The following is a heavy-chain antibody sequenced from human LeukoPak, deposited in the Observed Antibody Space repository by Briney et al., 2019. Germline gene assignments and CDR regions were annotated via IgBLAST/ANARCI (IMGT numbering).Heavy chain of an antibody. Sequence: RSSETLSLTCTVSGGSISSSSYYWGWIRQPPGKGLEWIGSIYYSGSTYYNPSLKSRVTISVDTSKNQFSLKLSSVTAADTAVYYCARVAGSDYSDILTGYSEAAFDIWGQGTMVTVSS. CDR1: GGSISSSSYY. CDR3: ARVAGSDYSDILTGYSEAAFDI. CDR2: IYYSGST. J-gene: IGHJ3*02. D-gene: IGHD3-9*01. V-gene: IGHV4-39*07.